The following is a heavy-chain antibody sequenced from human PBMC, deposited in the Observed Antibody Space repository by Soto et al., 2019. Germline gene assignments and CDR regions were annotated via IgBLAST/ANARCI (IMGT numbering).Heavy chain of an antibody. V-gene: IGHV3-33*01. D-gene: IGHD3-10*01. J-gene: IGHJ6*02. CDR2: IWYDGNNK. CDR3: ARDEGLGVNYYYYGMDV. CDR1: GFTFSGHG. Sequence: QVQLVESGGGVVQPGRSLRLSCAASGFTFSGHGMHWVRQAPGKGLEWVAVIWYDGNNKYYADSVKGRFTISRDNSKNTLYLEMNSRRAEDTAVYYCARDEGLGVNYYYYGMDVWGQGTTVTVSS.